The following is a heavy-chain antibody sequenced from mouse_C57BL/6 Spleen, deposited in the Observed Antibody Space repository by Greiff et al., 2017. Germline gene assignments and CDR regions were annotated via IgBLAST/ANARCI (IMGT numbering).Heavy chain of an antibody. D-gene: IGHD4-1*01. Sequence: VQLQQPGAELVKPGASVKLSCKASGYTFTSYWMHWVKQRPGQGLEWIGMIHPNSGSTNYNEKFKSKATLTVDKSSSTAYMQLSSLTSEDSAVYYCARGTGVGYYAMDYWGQGTSVTVSS. J-gene: IGHJ4*01. CDR1: GYTFTSYW. CDR2: IHPNSGST. CDR3: ARGTGVGYYAMDY. V-gene: IGHV1-64*01.